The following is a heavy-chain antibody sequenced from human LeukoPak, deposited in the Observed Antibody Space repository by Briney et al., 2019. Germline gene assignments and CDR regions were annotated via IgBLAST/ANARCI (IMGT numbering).Heavy chain of an antibody. D-gene: IGHD3-10*01. Sequence: GGSLRLYCAASGFTFSSYAMSRVRQAPGKGLEWVSAISSSGDNTYYTDSVKGRFTISRDNSKNTLYLQMNSLRVEDTALYYCAKDRGASSGYWGQGTLVTVSS. J-gene: IGHJ4*02. CDR3: AKDRGASSGY. CDR2: ISSSGDNT. CDR1: GFTFSSYA. V-gene: IGHV3-23*01.